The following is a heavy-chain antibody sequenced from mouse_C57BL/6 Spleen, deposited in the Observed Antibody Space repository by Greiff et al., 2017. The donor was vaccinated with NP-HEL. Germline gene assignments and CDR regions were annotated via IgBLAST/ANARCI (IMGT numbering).Heavy chain of an antibody. V-gene: IGHV2-3*01. D-gene: IGHD1-1*01. J-gene: IGHJ4*01. CDR3: AKQGDYYGSSYYAMDY. CDR1: GFSLTSYG. CDR2: IWGDGRP. Sequence: QVQLKESGPGLVAPSQSLSITCTVSGFSLTSYGVSWVRQPPGKGLVWLGVIWGDGRPNYNSALISRLSISKDNSTSQVFLKLNSLQPNDTATYYCAKQGDYYGSSYYAMDYWGQGTSVTVSS.